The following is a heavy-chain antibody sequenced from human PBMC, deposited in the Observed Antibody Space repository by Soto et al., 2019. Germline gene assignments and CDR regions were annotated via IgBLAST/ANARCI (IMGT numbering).Heavy chain of an antibody. CDR3: AREGIVVVPAAIKFDNHYYYGMDV. Sequence: ASVKVSCKTSGYTFATYGLSWVRQAPGQGLEWMGWIRGDNGNTDYAQKIQGRVTMTTDTSTSTAYMELSSLRSEDTAVYYCAREGIVVVPAAIKFDNHYYYGMDVWGQGTTVTVSS. D-gene: IGHD2-2*01. J-gene: IGHJ6*02. V-gene: IGHV1-18*04. CDR1: GYTFATYG. CDR2: IRGDNGNT.